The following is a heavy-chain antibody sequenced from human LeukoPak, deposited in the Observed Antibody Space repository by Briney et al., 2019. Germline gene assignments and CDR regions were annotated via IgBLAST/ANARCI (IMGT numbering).Heavy chain of an antibody. CDR1: GGSISSYC. Sequence: SETLSLTCTVSGGSISSYCWNWIRQPAGRGLEWIGRICSGGSTNYNPSLKSRVTVSGDTSKNQFSLKLSSVTAADTAVYYCARRSVVVAAGDAFDVWGQGTMVTVSS. V-gene: IGHV4-4*07. CDR2: ICSGGST. D-gene: IGHD6-19*01. CDR3: ARRSVVVAAGDAFDV. J-gene: IGHJ3*01.